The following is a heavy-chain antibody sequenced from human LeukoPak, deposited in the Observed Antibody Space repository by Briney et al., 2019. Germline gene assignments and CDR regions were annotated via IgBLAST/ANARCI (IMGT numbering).Heavy chain of an antibody. CDR2: ISGSGGST. Sequence: PGGSLRLSCAASGFTFSSYAMSWVRQAPGKGLEWVSAISGSGGSTYYADSVKGRLTISRENAKNSLYLQMNSLRAGDTAVYYCARSGSSSWYGPAFDIWGQGIMVTVSS. D-gene: IGHD6-13*01. CDR1: GFTFSSYA. J-gene: IGHJ3*02. V-gene: IGHV3-23*01. CDR3: ARSGSSSWYGPAFDI.